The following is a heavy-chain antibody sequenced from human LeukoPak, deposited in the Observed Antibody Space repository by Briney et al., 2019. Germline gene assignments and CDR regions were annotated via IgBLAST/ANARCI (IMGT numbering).Heavy chain of an antibody. J-gene: IGHJ2*01. CDR2: IYYSGRT. V-gene: IGHV4-59*01. CDR3: ARAPDPTISYWYFDL. Sequence: SETLSLTCTVSGGSISSYYWTWIRQPPGKALEWIGYIYYSGRTSYNPSLKSRVTMSVDTSKNQFSLKLSSVTAADTAVYYCARAPDPTISYWYFDLWGRGTLVTVSS. D-gene: IGHD5-12*01. CDR1: GGSISSYY.